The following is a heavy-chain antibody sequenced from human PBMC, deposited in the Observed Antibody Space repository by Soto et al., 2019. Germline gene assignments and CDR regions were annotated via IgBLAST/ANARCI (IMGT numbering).Heavy chain of an antibody. D-gene: IGHD1-20*01. CDR2: IYYSGST. V-gene: IGHV4-59*01. J-gene: IGHJ4*02. CDR3: TSVLNLTGTTSFDY. CDR1: GGSISSYY. Sequence: SETLSLTCTVSGGSISSYYWSWIRQPPGKGLEWIGYIYYSGSTNYNPSLKSRVTISVDTSKNQFSLKLSSVTAADTAVYYCTSVLNLTGTTSFDYSGRGTLVTVSS.